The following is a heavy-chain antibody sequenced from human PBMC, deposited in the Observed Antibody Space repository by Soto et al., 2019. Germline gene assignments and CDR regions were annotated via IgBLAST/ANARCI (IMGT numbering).Heavy chain of an antibody. V-gene: IGHV1-18*01. CDR1: GYTFNSYG. CDR2: ISCYNGNT. J-gene: IGHJ5*02. D-gene: IGHD1-7*01. CDR3: AKSYDWNYAFDT. Sequence: QVQLVQSGAEVRKPGASVKVSCKAFGYTFNSYGITWVRQAPGQGLEWMGWISCYNGNTKYPQKVQDRVTMTTDTSTNTAYMELMSLRSDDTAVYYCAKSYDWNYAFDTWGQGTLVTVSS.